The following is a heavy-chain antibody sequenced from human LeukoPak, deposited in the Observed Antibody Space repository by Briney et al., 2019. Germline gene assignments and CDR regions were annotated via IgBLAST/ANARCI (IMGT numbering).Heavy chain of an antibody. CDR2: INHSGST. D-gene: IGHD6-19*01. J-gene: IGHJ4*02. V-gene: IGHV4-34*01. Sequence: SETLSLTCAVYGGSFSGYYWSWIRQPPGKGLEWIGEINHSGSTNYNPSLKSRVTISVDTSKNQFSLKLSPVTAADTAVYYCARGLQWLVKYYFDYWGQGTPVTVSS. CDR1: GGSFSGYY. CDR3: ARGLQWLVKYYFDY.